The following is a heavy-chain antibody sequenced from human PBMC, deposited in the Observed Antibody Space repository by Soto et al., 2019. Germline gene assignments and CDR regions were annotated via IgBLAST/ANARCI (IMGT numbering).Heavy chain of an antibody. Sequence: EVQLVESGGGLVKPGGSLRLSCAASGFTFSSYSMDWVRQAPGKGLEWVSSVSSGSSYIYYADSVEGRFTISRDNAKNSLNLQMNSLRAEDTAVYYCVRASHEAVGDYFDYWGQGTLVTVSS. D-gene: IGHD3-16*01. V-gene: IGHV3-21*01. CDR2: VSSGSSYI. J-gene: IGHJ4*02. CDR1: GFTFSSYS. CDR3: VRASHEAVGDYFDY.